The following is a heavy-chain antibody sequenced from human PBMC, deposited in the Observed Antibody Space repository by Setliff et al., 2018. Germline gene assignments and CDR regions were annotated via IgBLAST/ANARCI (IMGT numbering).Heavy chain of an antibody. CDR3: ARSEMATTSFDI. Sequence: GGSLRLSCAASGFTFDDYGMSWVRQAPGKGLEWVSGINWNGGSTGYADSVKGRFTISRDNAKSSLKLSSVTAADTAVYFCARSEMATTSFDIWGQGTMVTVSS. D-gene: IGHD1-1*01. J-gene: IGHJ3*02. CDR1: GFTFDDYG. CDR2: INWNGGST. V-gene: IGHV3-20*04.